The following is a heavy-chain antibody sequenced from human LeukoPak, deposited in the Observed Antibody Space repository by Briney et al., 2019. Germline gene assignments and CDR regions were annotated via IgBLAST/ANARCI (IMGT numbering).Heavy chain of an antibody. J-gene: IGHJ4*02. CDR3: ARGGAVFYGNQRSHIY. CDR2: INHSGST. V-gene: IGHV4-34*01. D-gene: IGHD4-4*01. Sequence: SETLSLTCAVYGGSFSGYYWSWIRQPPGKGLEWIGEINHSGSTNYNPSLKSRVTISVDTSKNQFSLKLSSVTAADTAVYYCARGGAVFYGNQRSHIYWGQGTLVTVSS. CDR1: GGSFSGYY.